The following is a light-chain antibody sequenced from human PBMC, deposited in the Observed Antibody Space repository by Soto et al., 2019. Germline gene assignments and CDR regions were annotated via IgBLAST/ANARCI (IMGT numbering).Light chain of an antibody. CDR1: SSDVGGYNY. V-gene: IGLV2-23*01. CDR2: EGI. J-gene: IGLJ1*01. CDR3: CSYAGNSTYV. Sequence: QSALTQPASVSGSPGQSITISCTGTSSDVGGYNYVSWYQHHPGKAPKLLIYEGIKRPSGISNRFSGSKSGNTASLTFSGLQAEDEADYYCCSYAGNSTYVFGTGTKLTVL.